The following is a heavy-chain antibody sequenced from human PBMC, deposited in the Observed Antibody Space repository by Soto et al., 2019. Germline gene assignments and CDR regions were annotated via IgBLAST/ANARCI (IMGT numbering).Heavy chain of an antibody. D-gene: IGHD1-26*01. Sequence: QITLKESGPTLVKPTQTLTLTCTFSGFSLSTSGVGVGWIRQPPGKALEWLALIYWDDDKHYSPSLKNRLTITKDTSKNRVVLTVTNMDPVDTATSYCAHLLGVSFDYWGQGTLVTVSS. CDR1: GFSLSTSGVG. V-gene: IGHV2-5*02. CDR2: IYWDDDK. CDR3: AHLLGVSFDY. J-gene: IGHJ4*02.